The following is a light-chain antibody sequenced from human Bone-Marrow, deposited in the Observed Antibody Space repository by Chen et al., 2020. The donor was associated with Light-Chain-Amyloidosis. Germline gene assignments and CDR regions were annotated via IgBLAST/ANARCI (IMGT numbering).Light chain of an antibody. CDR2: RDT. CDR1: DLPTKY. Sequence: SYELTQPPSVSVSPGQTARITCSGDDLPTKYAYWYQQKPGQAPVLVIHRDTERPSGSSERFSGSSSGITATLTISGVQAEDEADYHCQSADSSGTYEVIFGGGTKLTVL. V-gene: IGLV3-25*03. CDR3: QSADSSGTYEVI. J-gene: IGLJ2*01.